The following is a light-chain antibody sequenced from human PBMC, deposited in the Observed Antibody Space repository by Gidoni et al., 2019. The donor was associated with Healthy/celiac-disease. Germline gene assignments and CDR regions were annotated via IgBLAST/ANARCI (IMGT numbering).Light chain of an antibody. CDR3: QQRSDWPPGFT. V-gene: IGKV3-11*01. CDR2: DAS. CDR1: QSISIY. J-gene: IGKJ3*01. Sequence: EIVLTQSPATLSLSPGERATLSCRTSQSISIYLAWYQQKPGQAPRLLIYDASNRATGIPARFSGSGSGTDFTLTTSSLEPEDFAVYYCQQRSDWPPGFTFGPGTKVGIK.